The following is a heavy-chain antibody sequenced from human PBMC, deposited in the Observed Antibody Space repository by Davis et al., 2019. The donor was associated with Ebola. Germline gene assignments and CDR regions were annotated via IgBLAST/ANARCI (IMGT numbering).Heavy chain of an antibody. V-gene: IGHV1-46*01. Sequence: ASVKVSCKASGYTFISYYMHWVRQAPGQGLEWMGIINPSGSSTSYAQKFQGRVTMTRDTSTSTVYMELSSLRSEDTAMYYCARDYRGGDILTGSYFDYWGQGTLVTVSS. J-gene: IGHJ4*02. D-gene: IGHD3-9*01. CDR2: INPSGSST. CDR1: GYTFISYY. CDR3: ARDYRGGDILTGSYFDY.